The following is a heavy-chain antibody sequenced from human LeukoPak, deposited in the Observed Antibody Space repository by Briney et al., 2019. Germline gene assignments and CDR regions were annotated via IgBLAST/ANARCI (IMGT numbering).Heavy chain of an antibody. CDR3: ARGAVAGPIFDY. Sequence: GSSVTVSCKASGGTFSSYAISWVRQAPGQGLEWMGRIIPILGIANYAQKFQGRVTITADKSTSTAYMELSSLRSEDTAVYYCARGAVAGPIFDYGGQGTLVTVSS. J-gene: IGHJ4*02. CDR1: GGTFSSYA. CDR2: IIPILGIA. D-gene: IGHD6-19*01. V-gene: IGHV1-69*04.